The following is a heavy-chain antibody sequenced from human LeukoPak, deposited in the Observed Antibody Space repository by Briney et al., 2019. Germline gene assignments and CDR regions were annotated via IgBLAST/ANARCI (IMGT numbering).Heavy chain of an antibody. Sequence: GASVKVSCKASGYTFTSYAMHWVRQAPGQRLEWMGWINAGNGNTKYSQKFQGRVTITRDTSASTAYMELSSLRSEDTAVYYCARDWEGVPYYYDSSGYYAPFDYWGQGTLVTVSS. D-gene: IGHD3-22*01. CDR1: GYTFTSYA. V-gene: IGHV1-3*01. CDR3: ARDWEGVPYYYDSSGYYAPFDY. J-gene: IGHJ4*02. CDR2: INAGNGNT.